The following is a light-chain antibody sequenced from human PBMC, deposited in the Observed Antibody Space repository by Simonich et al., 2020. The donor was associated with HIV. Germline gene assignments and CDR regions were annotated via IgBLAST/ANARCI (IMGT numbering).Light chain of an antibody. CDR2: GAS. CDR3: QQYNYWSPT. J-gene: IGKJ1*01. Sequence: EIVLTQSTGTLSLSPGERATLSCRASQSVSSNLAWYQQKPGQAPRLLIYGASTRATGIPARFSGSGSGTEFTLTISSMQSEDFAVYYCQQYNYWSPTFGQGTKVEIK. CDR1: QSVSSN. V-gene: IGKV3-15*01.